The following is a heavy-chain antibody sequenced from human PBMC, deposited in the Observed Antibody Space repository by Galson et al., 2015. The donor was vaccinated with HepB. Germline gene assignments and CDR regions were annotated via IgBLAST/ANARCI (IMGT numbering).Heavy chain of an antibody. CDR2: ISAYNGNT. CDR3: ARDSDEILYYAQGFDP. CDR1: GYTFTSYG. J-gene: IGHJ5*02. D-gene: IGHD2-8*01. Sequence: SVKVSCKASGYTFTSYGISWVRQAPGQGLEWMGWISAYNGNTNYAQKLQGRVTMTTDTSTSTAYMELRSLRSDGTAVYYCARDSDEILYYAQGFDPWGQGTLVTVSS. V-gene: IGHV1-18*04.